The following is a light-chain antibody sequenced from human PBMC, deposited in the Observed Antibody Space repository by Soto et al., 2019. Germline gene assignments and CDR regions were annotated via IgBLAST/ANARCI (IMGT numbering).Light chain of an antibody. Sequence: EIVLTQSPATLSLSPGERATLSCRASQSVSSYLAWYQQKPGQAPSLLIYDASNRATAIPARFSGSGSGTDFTLTISSLEPEDFAVYYCQQRSNWPITFGQGTRLEIK. CDR2: DAS. J-gene: IGKJ5*01. CDR3: QQRSNWPIT. V-gene: IGKV3-11*01. CDR1: QSVSSY.